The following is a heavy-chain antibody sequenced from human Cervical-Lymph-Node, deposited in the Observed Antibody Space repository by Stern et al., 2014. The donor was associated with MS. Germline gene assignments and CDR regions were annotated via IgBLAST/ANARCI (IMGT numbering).Heavy chain of an antibody. D-gene: IGHD3-22*01. CDR2: IYPADSDT. CDR3: VRRRDSAGYDTFDL. Sequence: DQLVESGAEVKKPGESLKISCRTSGYTFSNFWIGWVRQMPGKGLEWMGVIYPADSDTTYSPSFHGQVTIPADQPLSIAYLQWRSLKASDTAMYYCVRRRDSAGYDTFDLWGQGTMLIVSS. J-gene: IGHJ3*01. CDR1: GYTFSNFW. V-gene: IGHV5-51*01.